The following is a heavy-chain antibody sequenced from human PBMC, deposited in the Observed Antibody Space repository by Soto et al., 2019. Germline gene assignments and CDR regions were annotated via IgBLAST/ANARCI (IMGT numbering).Heavy chain of an antibody. CDR1: GYTFTSYA. J-gene: IGHJ4*02. CDR2: INAGNGNR. V-gene: IGHV1-3*01. CDR3: ARGPGGPDGPGDY. D-gene: IGHD2-15*01. Sequence: ASVKVSCKASGYTFTSYAMQWVRQAPGQRLEWLGWINAGNGNRKYPQRFQGRVTITRDTSASTAYMELSSLRSEDTAVYYCARGPGGPDGPGDYWGQGTLVTVSS.